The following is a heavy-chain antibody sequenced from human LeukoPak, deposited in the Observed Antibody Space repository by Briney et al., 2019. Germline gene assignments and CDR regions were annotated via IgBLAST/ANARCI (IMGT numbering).Heavy chain of an antibody. CDR2: INVDDSSK. CDR1: GFTFSTSW. V-gene: IGHV3-7*01. CDR3: ARDRAYSTFDF. J-gene: IGHJ4*02. Sequence: GGSLRLSCAASGFTFSTSWMNWVRQAPGKGLERVAIINVDDSSKSYLDSVKGRFTISRDNAKNSLYLQMNNLRAEDTAVYYCARDRAYSTFDFWGQGTLVAVSS. D-gene: IGHD4-11*01.